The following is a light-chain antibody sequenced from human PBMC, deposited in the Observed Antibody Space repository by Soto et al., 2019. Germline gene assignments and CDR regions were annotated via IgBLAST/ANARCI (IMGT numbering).Light chain of an antibody. J-gene: IGKJ5*01. CDR3: QQYSSWVVR. Sequence: EVVMTQSPATLSVAPGERATLSCRASQSIGDYLAWYQHKPGQAPRLLIYGALTRATGIPARFAGSGSETDFTLTISSLQSEDFAIYYCQQYSSWVVRFGPGTRLAI. CDR1: QSIGDY. CDR2: GAL. V-gene: IGKV3-15*01.